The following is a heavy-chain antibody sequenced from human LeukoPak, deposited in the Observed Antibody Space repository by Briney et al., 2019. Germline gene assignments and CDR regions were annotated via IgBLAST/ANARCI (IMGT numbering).Heavy chain of an antibody. CDR1: GYTFTSYY. Sequence: ASAKVSCKASGYTFTSYYMHWVRQAPGQGLDWMGIINPNGGSTSYEQKFQARVTMTSDTSTSTVYMELSSMRSEDTAVYYCARSPHSYNCNPTAFDYWGQGTLVTVSS. D-gene: IGHD1-20*01. V-gene: IGHV1-46*01. CDR3: ARSPHSYNCNPTAFDY. J-gene: IGHJ4*02. CDR2: INPNGGST.